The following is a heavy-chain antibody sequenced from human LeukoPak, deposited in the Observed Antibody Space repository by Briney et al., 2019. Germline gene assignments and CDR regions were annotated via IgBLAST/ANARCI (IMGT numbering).Heavy chain of an antibody. J-gene: IGHJ6*02. CDR3: ARDGYCSSTSCYSSHYYYYGMDV. CDR1: GYTFTSYG. D-gene: IGHD2-2*01. CDR2: ISAYNGNT. V-gene: IGHV1-18*01. Sequence: ASVKVSCKASGYTFTSYGISWVQQAPGQGLEWMGWISAYNGNTNYAQKLQGRVTMTTDTSTSTAYMELRSLRSDDTAVYYCARDGYCSSTSCYSSHYYYYGMDVWGQGTTVTVSS.